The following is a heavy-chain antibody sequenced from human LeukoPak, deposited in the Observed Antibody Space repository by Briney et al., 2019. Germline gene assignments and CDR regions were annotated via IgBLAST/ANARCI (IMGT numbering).Heavy chain of an antibody. CDR3: AKVAGDRMDY. V-gene: IGHV1-18*01. CDR1: GYTFATYV. J-gene: IGHJ4*02. Sequence: ASVKGSCKASGYTFATYVFCWVRQATGHGLEWMGWISSNTGKTDYAQKFQGRVTLTTDTSTSTAYMELRSLRPDDTALYYCAKVAGDRMDYWGQGTLLTVSS. CDR2: ISSNTGKT. D-gene: IGHD6-13*01.